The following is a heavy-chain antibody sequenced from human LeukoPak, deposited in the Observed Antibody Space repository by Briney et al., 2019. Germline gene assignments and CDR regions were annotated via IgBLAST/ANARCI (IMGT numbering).Heavy chain of an antibody. Sequence: GGSLRLSCAASGFTFSSYAMSWVRQAPGKGLEWVSAISGSGGSTYYADSVKGRFTISRDNSKNTPYLQMNSLRAEDTAVYYCAKDEGITMVRGLFDYWGQGTLVTVSS. CDR3: AKDEGITMVRGLFDY. CDR2: ISGSGGST. CDR1: GFTFSSYA. J-gene: IGHJ4*02. V-gene: IGHV3-23*01. D-gene: IGHD3-10*01.